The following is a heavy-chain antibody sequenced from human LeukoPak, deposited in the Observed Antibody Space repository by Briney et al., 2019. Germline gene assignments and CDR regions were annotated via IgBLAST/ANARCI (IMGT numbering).Heavy chain of an antibody. V-gene: IGHV4-39*07. CDR3: ARGRFVTPGNFDY. D-gene: IGHD4-23*01. Sequence: PSETLSLTCSVSGGSITSASHFWGWIRQPPGKGLEWLGTIYYSGLTYSNPSLKSRVTISIDTAKNQFFLKLRSVTAADTAVYYCARGRFVTPGNFDYWGQGTLVTVSS. J-gene: IGHJ4*02. CDR1: GGSITSASHF. CDR2: IYYSGLT.